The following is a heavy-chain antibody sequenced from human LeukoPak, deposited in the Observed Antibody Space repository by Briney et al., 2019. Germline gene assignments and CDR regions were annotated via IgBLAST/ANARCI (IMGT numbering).Heavy chain of an antibody. CDR3: ARDLITQRPYYYGMDV. J-gene: IGHJ6*02. CDR2: ISSNSSTI. CDR1: GFTVSSNS. V-gene: IGHV3-48*02. Sequence: GGSLKLSCEASGFTVSSNSMSWVRQAPGKGLEWVSYISSNSSTIYYADAVKGRFTISRDNAKNSLYLEMDSMRDEDTAVYYCARDLITQRPYYYGMDVWGQGTTVTVSS. D-gene: IGHD5-24*01.